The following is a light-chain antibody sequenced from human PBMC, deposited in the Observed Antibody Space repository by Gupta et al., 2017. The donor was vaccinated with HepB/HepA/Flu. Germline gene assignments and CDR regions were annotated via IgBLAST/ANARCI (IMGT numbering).Light chain of an antibody. CDR2: DVS. Sequence: QSALIQPASVSGSPGQSITISCTGTSSDVSWYQQHPGKAPKLMIYDVSKRPARVSYRFSGSKSGNTASLTISELQAEDEADYYCSSYMSTSALAVFGGGTKLTVL. CDR1: SSDV. J-gene: IGLJ3*02. CDR3: SSYMSTSALAV. V-gene: IGLV2-14*01.